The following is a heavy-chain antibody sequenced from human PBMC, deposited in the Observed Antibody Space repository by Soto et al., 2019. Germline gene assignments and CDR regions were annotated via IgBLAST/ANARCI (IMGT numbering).Heavy chain of an antibody. V-gene: IGHV1-69*13. CDR1: GGTFSSYA. D-gene: IGHD2-2*02. CDR2: IIPIFGTA. CDR3: ARGTSSTSCYTPSCYYYYYGMDV. Sequence: GASVKVSCKASGGTFSSYAISWVRQAPGQGLEWMGGIIPIFGTANYAQKFQGRVTITADESTSTAYMELSSLRSEDTAVYYCARGTSSTSCYTPSCYYYYYGMDVWGQGTTVTVSS. J-gene: IGHJ6*02.